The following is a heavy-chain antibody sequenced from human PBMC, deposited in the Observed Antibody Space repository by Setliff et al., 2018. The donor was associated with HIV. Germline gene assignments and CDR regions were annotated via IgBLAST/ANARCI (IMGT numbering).Heavy chain of an antibody. Sequence: PSETLSLTCSVSGGSISSSGYYWSWIRQHPGKGLDWMGRVYYSGSTDYNPSLQSRATLSIDTSKNQFSLKLTSVIAADTAIYYCARGPFVLRFLERLVYFDYWGQGKLVTVSS. V-gene: IGHV4-31*02. D-gene: IGHD3-3*01. CDR3: ARGPFVLRFLERLVYFDY. CDR2: VYYSGST. J-gene: IGHJ4*02. CDR1: GGSISSSGYY.